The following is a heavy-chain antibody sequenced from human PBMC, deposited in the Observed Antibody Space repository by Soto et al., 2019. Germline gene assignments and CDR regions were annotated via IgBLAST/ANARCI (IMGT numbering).Heavy chain of an antibody. CDR2: ISGSGGST. V-gene: IGHV3-23*01. J-gene: IGHJ3*02. Sequence: PGGSLRLSCAASGFTFSSYAMSWVRQAPGKGLEWVSAISGSGGSTYYADSVKGRFTISRDNSKNTLYLQMNSLRAEDTAVYYCAKAKPRSFIAAAIAAFDIWGQGTMDTVPS. D-gene: IGHD6-13*01. CDR1: GFTFSSYA. CDR3: AKAKPRSFIAAAIAAFDI.